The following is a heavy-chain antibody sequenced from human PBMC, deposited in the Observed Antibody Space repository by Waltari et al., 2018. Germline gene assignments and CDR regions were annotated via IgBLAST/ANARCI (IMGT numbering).Heavy chain of an antibody. CDR3: ARDPYCGGDCYSSYYYGMDV. J-gene: IGHJ6*02. CDR1: GCTFSSYA. D-gene: IGHD2-21*02. CDR2: SITLFGTA. Sequence: QVQLVQSGAEVKKPGSSVKVSCKASGCTFSSYAISWVRQAHGHGREWMGGSITLFGTANYAQKFQGRVTITADESTSTAYMELCSLRSEDTAVYSCARDPYCGGDCYSSYYYGMDVWGQGTTVTVSS. V-gene: IGHV1-69*01.